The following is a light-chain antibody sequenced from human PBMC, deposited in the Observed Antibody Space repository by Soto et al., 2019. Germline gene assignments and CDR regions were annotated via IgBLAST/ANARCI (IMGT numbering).Light chain of an antibody. Sequence: QSVLTQPASVSGSPGQSITISCTGTSSDVGSYNLVSWYQQHPGKAPKLMIYEVSKRSSGVSNRFSGSKSGNTASLTISGLQAEDEADYYCCSYAGSSISYVFGTGTKATVL. V-gene: IGLV2-23*02. CDR1: SSDVGSYNL. CDR3: CSYAGSSISYV. J-gene: IGLJ1*01. CDR2: EVS.